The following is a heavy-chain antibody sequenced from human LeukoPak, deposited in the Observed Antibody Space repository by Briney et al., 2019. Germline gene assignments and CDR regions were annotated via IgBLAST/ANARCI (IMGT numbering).Heavy chain of an antibody. V-gene: IGHV3-74*01. CDR2: INSDGSST. J-gene: IGHJ4*02. Sequence: GGSLRLSCAASGFTFSNYAMSWIRQAPGKGLVWVSRINSDGSSTSYADSVKGRFTISRDNAKNTLYLQMNSLRAEDTAVYYCARWYSSGWYRTQTYSDYWGQGTLVTVSS. CDR1: GFTFSNYA. CDR3: ARWYSSGWYRTQTYSDY. D-gene: IGHD6-19*01.